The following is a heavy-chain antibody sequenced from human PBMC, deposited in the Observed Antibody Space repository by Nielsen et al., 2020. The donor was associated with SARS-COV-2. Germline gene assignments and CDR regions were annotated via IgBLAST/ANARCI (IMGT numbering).Heavy chain of an antibody. CDR1: GFTFSSYS. Sequence: GESLKISCAASGFTFSSYSMNWVRQAPGKGLEWVSSISSTSSYIYYADSEKGRFTTSRDNAKNSLYLQMKSLRAEDTAVYYCAGKSKYSGSNRAGMDVWGQGTTVTVSS. V-gene: IGHV3-21*04. CDR2: ISSTSSYI. J-gene: IGHJ6*02. CDR3: AGKSKYSGSNRAGMDV. D-gene: IGHD5-12*01.